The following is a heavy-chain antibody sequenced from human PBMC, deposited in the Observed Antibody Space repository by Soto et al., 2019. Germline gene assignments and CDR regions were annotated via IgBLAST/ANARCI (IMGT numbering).Heavy chain of an antibody. CDR1: GYTFTSYD. CDR2: MNPSTGNT. CDR3: ARGRIIVAGGFDP. Sequence: EASVKVSCKASGYTFTSYDIIWVRQATGQGLEWMGWMNPSTGNTDSAEKFQGRITMTRNTSISTVYMEVSSLNFEDTAVYYCARGRIIVAGGFDPWGQGTLVTVSS. V-gene: IGHV1-8*01. J-gene: IGHJ5*02. D-gene: IGHD6-19*01.